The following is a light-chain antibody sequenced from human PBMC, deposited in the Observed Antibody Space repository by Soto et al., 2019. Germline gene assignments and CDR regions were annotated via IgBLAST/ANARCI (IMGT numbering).Light chain of an antibody. CDR2: AAS. CDR3: QQFYSAPT. Sequence: DIRLTQSPSSLSASVGDRVTITCRAGQSIGTALNWYQQKPGKAPELLIYAASSLEGGVPSRFSGSGSGTDFTLTISSVQPQDFANYYCQQFYSAPTFGGGTKGDI. CDR1: QSIGTA. V-gene: IGKV1-39*01. J-gene: IGKJ4*01.